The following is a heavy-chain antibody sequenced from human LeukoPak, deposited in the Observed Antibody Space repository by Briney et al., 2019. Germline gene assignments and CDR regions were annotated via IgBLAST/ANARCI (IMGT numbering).Heavy chain of an antibody. CDR2: IYSGGST. Sequence: GGSLRLSCAASGFTVSSNYMSWVRQAPGKGLEWASVIYSGGSTYYADSVKGRFTISRDNSKNTLFLQMNSLRAEDTAVYYCARGSNTVTEFDYWGQGTLVTVSS. CDR1: GFTVSSNY. J-gene: IGHJ4*02. CDR3: ARGSNTVTEFDY. V-gene: IGHV3-53*01. D-gene: IGHD4-17*01.